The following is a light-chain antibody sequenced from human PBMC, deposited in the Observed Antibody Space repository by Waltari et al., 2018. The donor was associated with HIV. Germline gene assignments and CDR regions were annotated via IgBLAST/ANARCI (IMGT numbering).Light chain of an antibody. CDR1: QGISNY. J-gene: IGKJ4*01. CDR3: QQYNSYPQVT. CDR2: AAS. Sequence: DIQMIPPSSSPSASVGDRVTIPCRASQGISNYLAWFQQKPGKAPKSLIYAASSLQRGVPSKFSGSGSGTDFTLTISSRQPEDFATYDCQQYNSYPQVTFGGGTKVEIK. V-gene: IGKV1-16*02.